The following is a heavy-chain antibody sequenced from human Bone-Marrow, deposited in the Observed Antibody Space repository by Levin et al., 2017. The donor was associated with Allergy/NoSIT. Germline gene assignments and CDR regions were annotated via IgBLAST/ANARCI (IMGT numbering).Heavy chain of an antibody. J-gene: IGHJ4*02. CDR1: GGSFSGSY. CDR3: AGGGRYCSGVCNYYLDS. D-gene: IGHD2-8*02. Sequence: SQTLSLTCAVSGGSFSGSYWTWIRQSPDKGLEWIGEISPTGDTNYNPSLESRVTISVDTSTLHFSLRMSAMTASDTAVYYCAGGGRYCSGVCNYYLDSWGQGALVTVSS. V-gene: IGHV4-34*01. CDR2: ISPTGDT.